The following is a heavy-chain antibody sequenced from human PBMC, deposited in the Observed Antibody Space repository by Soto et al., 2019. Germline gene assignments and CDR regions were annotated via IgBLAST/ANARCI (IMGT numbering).Heavy chain of an antibody. V-gene: IGHV4-31*03. CDR3: ARGPPGP. CDR1: GGSISSGDYY. Sequence: SETLSLTCTVSGGSISSGDYYWSWIRQHPGKGLEWIGYIYYNGSPYYNPSLNSRVTMSVDTSKNQSSLKLSSVTAADTAVYYCARGPPGPWGQGTLVTISS. J-gene: IGHJ5*02. CDR2: IYYNGSP.